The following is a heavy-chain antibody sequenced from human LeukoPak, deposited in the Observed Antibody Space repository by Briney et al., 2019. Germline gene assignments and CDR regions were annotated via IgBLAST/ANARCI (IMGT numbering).Heavy chain of an antibody. CDR1: GGSISNYC. CDR2: IDYSRTT. D-gene: IGHD5-18*01. J-gene: IGHJ4*02. Sequence: SETLSLTCTVSGGSISNYCWGWIRQPPGKGLEWIGYIDYSRTTYYNPSLNSRATISVDTSTNQFSLKLNSLTAADTAVYYCARARGYSYGFDYWGQGTLVTVSS. V-gene: IGHV4-59*01. CDR3: ARARGYSYGFDY.